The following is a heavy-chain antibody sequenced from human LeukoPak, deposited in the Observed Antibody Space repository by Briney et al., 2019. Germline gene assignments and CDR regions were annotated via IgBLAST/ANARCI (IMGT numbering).Heavy chain of an antibody. D-gene: IGHD3-10*01. Sequence: GGSLRLSCAASGFTFDDYAMHWVRQAPGKGLEWVLGISWNSGSIGYADSVKGRFTISRDNAKNSLYLQMNSLRAEDTALYYCAKDYYYGSGSSGGWFDPWGQGTLVTVSS. J-gene: IGHJ5*02. CDR2: ISWNSGSI. V-gene: IGHV3-9*01. CDR3: AKDYYYGSGSSGGWFDP. CDR1: GFTFDDYA.